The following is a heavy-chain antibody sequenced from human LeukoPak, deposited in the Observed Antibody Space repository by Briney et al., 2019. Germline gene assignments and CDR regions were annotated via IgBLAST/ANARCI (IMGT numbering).Heavy chain of an antibody. CDR3: AKGDYYDSSGYYYYFDC. Sequence: GGSLRLSCAASGFTFSSYGMHWVRQAPGKGLEWVAFIRYDGSNKYYADSVKGRFTISRDNPKNTLYLQMNSLRAEDTAVYYCAKGDYYDSSGYYYYFDCWGQGTLVTVSS. CDR2: IRYDGSNK. D-gene: IGHD3-22*01. CDR1: GFTFSSYG. V-gene: IGHV3-30*02. J-gene: IGHJ4*02.